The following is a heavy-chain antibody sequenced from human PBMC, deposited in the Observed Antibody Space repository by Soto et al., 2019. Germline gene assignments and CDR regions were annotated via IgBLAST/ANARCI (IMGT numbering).Heavy chain of an antibody. Sequence: GGSLRLSCAASGFTFSSYGMSWVRQAPGKGLEWVSSISGSGGSTYYADSVKGRFTISRDNSKNTLYLQMNSLRAEDTAVYYCAKASAPGGTYFPLWFWSQGTLVTVSS. V-gene: IGHV3-23*01. J-gene: IGHJ4*02. CDR1: GFTFSSYG. CDR3: AKASAPGGTYFPLWF. D-gene: IGHD1-26*01. CDR2: ISGSGGST.